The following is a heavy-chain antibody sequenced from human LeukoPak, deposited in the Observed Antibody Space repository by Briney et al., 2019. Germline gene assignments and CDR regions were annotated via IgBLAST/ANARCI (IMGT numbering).Heavy chain of an antibody. CDR1: GYTFTGYY. V-gene: IGHV1-2*02. D-gene: IGHD4-17*01. Sequence: ASVKVSCKASGYTFTGYYMHWVRQAPGQGLEWMGWINPNRGGTNYAQKFQGRVTMTRDTSISTAYTELSRLRSDDTAVYYCARADYGDPYYFDYWGQGTLVTVSS. CDR3: ARADYGDPYYFDY. J-gene: IGHJ4*02. CDR2: INPNRGGT.